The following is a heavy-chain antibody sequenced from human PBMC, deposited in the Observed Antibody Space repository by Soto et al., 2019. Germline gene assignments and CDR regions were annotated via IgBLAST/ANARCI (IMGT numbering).Heavy chain of an antibody. CDR2: ISGSGGTT. CDR3: AKGAGSVNYRPEK. J-gene: IGHJ4*02. V-gene: IGHV3-23*01. CDR1: GFSFSSYA. Sequence: EVQLLESGGGLVQPGGSLRLSCAASGFSFSSYAMTWVRQAPGKGLEWVSDISGSGGTTYYADSVRGRFTISRDNSKNTLYLHMSSLRAEDTAVYYCAKGAGSVNYRPEKWGQGTLVTVSS. D-gene: IGHD3-10*01.